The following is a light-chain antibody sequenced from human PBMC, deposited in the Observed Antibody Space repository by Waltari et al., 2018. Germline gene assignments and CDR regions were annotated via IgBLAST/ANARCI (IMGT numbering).Light chain of an antibody. Sequence: EIMLTQSPGTLSLSPGERATLSCRASQSISTYLAWYQQKPGQAPTLLIFDASSRATGIPDRFSGSGSGTDFSLTISRLEPEDVAVYYCQKYGTLPATFGQGTKVEIK. CDR2: DAS. V-gene: IGKV3-20*01. CDR3: QKYGTLPAT. J-gene: IGKJ1*01. CDR1: QSISTY.